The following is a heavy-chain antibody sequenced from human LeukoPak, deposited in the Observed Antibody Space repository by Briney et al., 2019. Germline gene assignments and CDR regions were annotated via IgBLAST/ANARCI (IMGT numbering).Heavy chain of an antibody. CDR3: ARDARSSSFGYHFDY. V-gene: IGHV1-3*03. CDR1: GYTFTTYV. D-gene: IGHD6-13*01. CDR2: INSGNGNT. J-gene: IGHJ4*02. Sequence: GASVKVSCKASGYTFTTYVIHWVRQAPGQRLEWMGWINSGNGNTKYSQEFQGRVTITRDTSASTAYMELSSLRSEDMAVYYCARDARSSSFGYHFDYWGQGTLVTVSS.